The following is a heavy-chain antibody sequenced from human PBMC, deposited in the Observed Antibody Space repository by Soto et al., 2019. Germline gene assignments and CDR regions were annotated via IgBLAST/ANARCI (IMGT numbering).Heavy chain of an antibody. CDR1: GFNFSSYV. V-gene: IGHV3-33*01. J-gene: IGHJ4*02. CDR2: IWYDGGNK. CDR3: ARDGQWLPRDGLRSSYYFDY. Sequence: QVQLVESGGGVVQPGRSLRLSCAASGFNFSSYVMHWVRQAPGKGLEWVAVIWYDGGNKYYADSVKRRFTISRHNSKNTLYLQMNSLGAEDTAVYYCARDGQWLPRDGLRSSYYFDYWGQGTLVTVSS. D-gene: IGHD6-19*01.